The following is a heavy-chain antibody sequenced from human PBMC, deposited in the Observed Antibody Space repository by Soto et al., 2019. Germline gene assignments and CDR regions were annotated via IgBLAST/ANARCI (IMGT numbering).Heavy chain of an antibody. CDR2: INHSGST. V-gene: IGHV4-34*01. J-gene: IGHJ6*02. CDR3: ARGQRRYYYYYGMDV. CDR1: CGSFIGYY. Sequence: SETLSLTCAFYCGSFIGYYWSWIRQPPGKGLEWIGEINHSGSTSYNPSLRSRVTISVDTSKNQFSLKLSSVTAADTAVYYCARGQRRYYYYYGMDVWGQGTTVNVS.